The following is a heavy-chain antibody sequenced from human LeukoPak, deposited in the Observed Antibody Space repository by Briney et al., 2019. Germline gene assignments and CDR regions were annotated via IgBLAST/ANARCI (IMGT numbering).Heavy chain of an antibody. Sequence: PSETLSLTCTVSGGSISSGDYYWSWIRQPPGKGLEWIGYIYYSGSTYYNPSLKSRVTISVDTSKNQFSLKLSSATAADTAVYYCAKVVGATWAFDIWGQGTMVTVSS. CDR1: GGSISSGDYY. V-gene: IGHV4-30-4*08. D-gene: IGHD1-26*01. J-gene: IGHJ3*02. CDR2: IYYSGST. CDR3: AKVVGATWAFDI.